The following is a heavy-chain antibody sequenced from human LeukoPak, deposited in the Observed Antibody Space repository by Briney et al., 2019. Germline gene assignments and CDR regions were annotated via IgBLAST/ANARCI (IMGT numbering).Heavy chain of an antibody. CDR3: AREAYYNGSGSPLLYYYGMDV. Sequence: GGSLRLSCAASGFTFSSYAMHWVRQAPGKGLEWVTVISYDGSNKYYADSVKGRFTISRDNSKNTLYLQMNSLRAEDTAVYYCAREAYYNGSGSPLLYYYGMDVWGKGTTVTVSS. CDR2: ISYDGSNK. D-gene: IGHD3-10*01. CDR1: GFTFSSYA. V-gene: IGHV3-30*04. J-gene: IGHJ6*04.